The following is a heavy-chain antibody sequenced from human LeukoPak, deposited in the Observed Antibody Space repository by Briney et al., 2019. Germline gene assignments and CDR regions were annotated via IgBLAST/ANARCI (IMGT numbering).Heavy chain of an antibody. CDR3: AKIRLAYSSSWHPFDY. D-gene: IGHD6-13*01. V-gene: IGHV3-30*04. CDR1: GFTFSSYT. CDR2: ISYDGSDK. Sequence: GGSLRLSCAASGFTFSSYTMHWVCQAPGRGLEWVASISYDGSDKYYADSVKGRFTISRDNSKNTLYLQMNSLRAEDTAVYYCAKIRLAYSSSWHPFDYWGQGTLVTVSS. J-gene: IGHJ4*02.